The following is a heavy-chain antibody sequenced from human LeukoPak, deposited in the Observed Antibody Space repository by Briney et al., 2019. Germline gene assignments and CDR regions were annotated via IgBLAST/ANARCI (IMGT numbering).Heavy chain of an antibody. CDR3: ARGLVVPAASGSIYYYYGMDV. D-gene: IGHD2-2*01. J-gene: IGHJ6*02. V-gene: IGHV4-59*01. Sequence: PSETLSLTCTVSGGSISSYYWSWIRQPPGKGLEWIGYIYYSGSTNYNPSLKSRVTISVDTSKNQFSLKLSSVTAADTAVYYCARGLVVPAASGSIYYYYGMDVWGQGTTVTVSS. CDR1: GGSISSYY. CDR2: IYYSGST.